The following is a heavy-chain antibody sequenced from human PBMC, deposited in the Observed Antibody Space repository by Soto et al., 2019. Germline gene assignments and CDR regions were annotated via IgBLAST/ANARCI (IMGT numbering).Heavy chain of an antibody. CDR2: IYYSGST. J-gene: IGHJ4*02. Sequence: QVQLQESGPGLVKPSETLSLTCTVSGGSISSYYWSWIRQPPGKGLEWIGNIYYSGSTNYNPSLTSRVTISVDTSKNQFSPKLSSVTAADTAVYYCARRYGRNFDYWGQGTLVTVSS. CDR1: GGSISSYY. V-gene: IGHV4-59*01. D-gene: IGHD1-20*01. CDR3: ARRYGRNFDY.